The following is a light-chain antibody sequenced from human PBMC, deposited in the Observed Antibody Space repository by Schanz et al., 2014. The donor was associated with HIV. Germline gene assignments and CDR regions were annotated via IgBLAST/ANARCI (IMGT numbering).Light chain of an antibody. CDR2: ATS. CDR3: QQYGSSPRIT. Sequence: EIVLTQSPGSLSLSPGGRATLSCGASQRLSSSYLAWYQQKRDQPPRLVIYATSTRAAGIPDRFSGTGSGTDFTLTISSLEPEDFAVYYCQQYGSSPRITFGGGTKVEIK. J-gene: IGKJ4*01. CDR1: QRLSSSY. V-gene: IGKV3-20*01.